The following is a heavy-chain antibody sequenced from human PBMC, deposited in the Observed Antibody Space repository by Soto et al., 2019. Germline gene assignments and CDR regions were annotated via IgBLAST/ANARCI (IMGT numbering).Heavy chain of an antibody. Sequence: GESLKISCKGSGYSFTSYWIGWVRQMPGKGLEWMGIIYPGDSDTRYSPSFQGQVTISADKSISTAYLQWSSLKASDTAMYYCARRPVPGYYDSSGYYWFDYWGQGTLVTVSS. CDR1: GYSFTSYW. CDR2: IYPGDSDT. V-gene: IGHV5-51*01. CDR3: ARRPVPGYYDSSGYYWFDY. D-gene: IGHD3-22*01. J-gene: IGHJ4*02.